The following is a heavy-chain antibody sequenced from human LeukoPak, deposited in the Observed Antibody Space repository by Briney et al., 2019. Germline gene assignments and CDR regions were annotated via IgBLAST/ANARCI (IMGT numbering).Heavy chain of an antibody. D-gene: IGHD6-13*01. J-gene: IGHJ4*02. Sequence: GGSLRLSCAASGFTFSSYWMNWARQAPGKGLEWVANIKQDGSEKYYVDSVKGRFTISRDNAKNSLYLQMNSLRAEDTAVYYCAKTRPLDSSSWSHGDYWGQGTLVTVSS. CDR2: IKQDGSEK. CDR1: GFTFSSYW. CDR3: AKTRPLDSSSWSHGDY. V-gene: IGHV3-7*03.